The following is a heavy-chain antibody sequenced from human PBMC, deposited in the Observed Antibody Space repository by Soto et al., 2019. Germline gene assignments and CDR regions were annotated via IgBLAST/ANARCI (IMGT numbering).Heavy chain of an antibody. Sequence: EVQLVESGGGLVQPGGSRRLSCAASGFTFSTHSMNWVRQAPGKGLEWISYITSSDVTMYADSVKGRFTISRDNAKNSLYLQMNSLRGEDTDVYFCVGEVGFQLIYWVQGTLVTVSS. J-gene: IGHJ4*02. D-gene: IGHD2-2*01. CDR1: GFTFSTHS. V-gene: IGHV3-48*01. CDR3: VGEVGFQLIY. CDR2: ITSSDVT.